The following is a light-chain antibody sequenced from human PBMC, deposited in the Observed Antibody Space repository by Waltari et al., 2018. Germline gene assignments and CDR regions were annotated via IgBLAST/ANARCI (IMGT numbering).Light chain of an antibody. Sequence: DIVMTQTPLSLPITPGEPASISCRSSQSLLHSNGNTYLHWYLQKPGQSPQLLIYGGSNRASGVPDRFSGSGSGTDFTLIISKVEAEDVGVYYCVQAIAIPRTFGQGTKVEIK. CDR3: VQAIAIPRT. J-gene: IGKJ1*01. CDR2: GGS. CDR1: QSLLHSNGNTY. V-gene: IGKV2-40*01.